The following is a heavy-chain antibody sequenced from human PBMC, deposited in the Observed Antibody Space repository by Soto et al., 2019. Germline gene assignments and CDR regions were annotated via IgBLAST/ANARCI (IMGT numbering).Heavy chain of an antibody. CDR1: GFSLSTSGVG. J-gene: IGHJ5*02. V-gene: IGHV2-5*01. Sequence: SGPTLVNPTQTLTLTCTFSGFSLSTSGVGVVWVRQPPGKALEWLALIYWNDDKRYSPSLKSRLTITKDTSKNQVVLTMTNMDPVDTATYYCAHTLYDFWSGYYYRNWFDPWGQGALVPVSS. D-gene: IGHD3-3*01. CDR2: IYWNDDK. CDR3: AHTLYDFWSGYYYRNWFDP.